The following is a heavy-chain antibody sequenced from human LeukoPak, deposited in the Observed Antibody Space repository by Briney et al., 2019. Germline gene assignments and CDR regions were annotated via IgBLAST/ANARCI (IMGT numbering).Heavy chain of an antibody. Sequence: GASLQISCKGSGYIFTSYWIGWVRQMPGKGLEWMGIIYPGDSDTRYSPSFQGQVTISADKSISTAYLQWSSLKASDTAMYYCARLASSWPIDYWGQGTLVTVSS. CDR1: GYIFTSYW. J-gene: IGHJ4*02. D-gene: IGHD6-13*01. CDR3: ARLASSWPIDY. CDR2: IYPGDSDT. V-gene: IGHV5-51*01.